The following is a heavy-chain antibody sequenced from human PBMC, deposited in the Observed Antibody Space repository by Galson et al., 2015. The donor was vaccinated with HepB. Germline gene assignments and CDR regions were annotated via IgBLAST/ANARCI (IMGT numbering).Heavy chain of an antibody. CDR2: ISYDGSNK. D-gene: IGHD3-22*01. V-gene: IGHV3-30*18. CDR1: GFTFSSYG. Sequence: SLRLSCAASGFTFSSYGMHWVRQAPGKGLEWVAVISYDGSNKYYADSVKGRFTISRDNSKNTLYLQMNSLRAEDTAVYYCAKDMANYYDSSGYYGLVDGAFDIWGQGTMVTVSS. J-gene: IGHJ3*02. CDR3: AKDMANYYDSSGYYGLVDGAFDI.